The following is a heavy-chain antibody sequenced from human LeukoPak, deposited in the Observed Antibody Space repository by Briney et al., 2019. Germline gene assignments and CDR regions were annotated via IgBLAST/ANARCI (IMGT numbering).Heavy chain of an antibody. V-gene: IGHV1-2*02. J-gene: IGHJ4*02. CDR1: GYTFTGDY. CDR3: ARERGYSGYDKSYGY. D-gene: IGHD5-12*01. Sequence: GASVKVSCKASGYTFTGDYMHWVRQAPGQGLEWMGWINPNSGGTNYAQKFQGRVTMTRDTSISTAYMELSRLRSDDTAVYYCARERGYSGYDKSYGYWGQGTLVTVSS. CDR2: INPNSGGT.